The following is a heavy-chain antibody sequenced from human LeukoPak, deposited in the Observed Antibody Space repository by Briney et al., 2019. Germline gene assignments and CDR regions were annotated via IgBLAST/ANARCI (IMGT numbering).Heavy chain of an antibody. D-gene: IGHD3-22*01. Sequence: PSETLSLTCTVSGGSISNYYWSWTRQPPGKELEWIGYIYHSGSTNYNPSLKSRVTISVDTSKNQFSLKLSSVTAADTAVYYCARNADDSSSYPYFDYWGQGTLVTVSS. CDR1: GGSISNYY. CDR3: ARNADDSSSYPYFDY. CDR2: IYHSGST. J-gene: IGHJ4*02. V-gene: IGHV4-59*01.